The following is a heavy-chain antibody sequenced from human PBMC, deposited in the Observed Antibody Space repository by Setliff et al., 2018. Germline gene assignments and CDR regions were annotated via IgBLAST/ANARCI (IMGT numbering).Heavy chain of an antibody. CDR1: GYTFTSYG. V-gene: IGHV1-18*01. Sequence: ASVKVSCKASGYTFTSYGISWVRQAPGQGLEWMGYVNPYNGVTDYAQNVQARVTMTTDTSTSTAYMELRSLRSDDTAVYYCVRDADNYDTSENPIVDYWGQGTLVTVSS. CDR2: VNPYNGVT. CDR3: VRDADNYDTSENPIVDY. D-gene: IGHD3-22*01. J-gene: IGHJ4*02.